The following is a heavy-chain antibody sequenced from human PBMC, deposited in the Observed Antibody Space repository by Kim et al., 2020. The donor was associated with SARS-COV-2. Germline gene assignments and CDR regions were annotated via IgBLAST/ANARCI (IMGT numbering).Heavy chain of an antibody. Sequence: NSAQKLQGRVTMTTDPSTSTAYMELRSLRSDDTAVYYCAREGGSSRPFDYWGQGTLVTVSS. V-gene: IGHV1-18*01. CDR3: AREGGSSRPFDY. J-gene: IGHJ4*02. D-gene: IGHD6-13*01.